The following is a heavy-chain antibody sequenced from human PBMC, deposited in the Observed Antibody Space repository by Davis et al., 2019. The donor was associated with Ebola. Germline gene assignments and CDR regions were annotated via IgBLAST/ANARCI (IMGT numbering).Heavy chain of an antibody. CDR3: ARDRDSLAYCGGDCSPGYFDY. D-gene: IGHD2-21*02. CDR1: GFTFSSYW. Sequence: GESLKISCAASGFTFSSYWMSWVRQAPGKGLEWVANIKQDGSEKYYVDSVKGRFTISRDNAKNSLYLQMNSLRAEDTAVYYCARDRDSLAYCGGDCSPGYFDYWGQGTLVTVSS. J-gene: IGHJ4*02. CDR2: IKQDGSEK. V-gene: IGHV3-7*01.